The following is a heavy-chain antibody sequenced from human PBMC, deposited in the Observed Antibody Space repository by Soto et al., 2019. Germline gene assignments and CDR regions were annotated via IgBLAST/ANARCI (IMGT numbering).Heavy chain of an antibody. J-gene: IGHJ4*02. D-gene: IGHD2-15*01. V-gene: IGHV3-48*02. CDR2: SSPRGDTI. CDR1: GFSLANYP. Sequence: GGSLRLSCVASGFSLANYPMNWVRQTPGKGLEWISYSSPRGDTIYYADSVEGRFTISRDNARNSLSLHMSSLRDEDSALYYCAKGPHTNVGWPYYFESCGQGVPVTVCS. CDR3: AKGPHTNVGWPYYFES.